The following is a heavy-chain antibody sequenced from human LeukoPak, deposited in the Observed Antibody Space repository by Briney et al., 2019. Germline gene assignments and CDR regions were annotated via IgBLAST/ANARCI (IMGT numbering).Heavy chain of an antibody. CDR3: AKDGSGIYLLYYFDC. D-gene: IGHD1-26*01. V-gene: IGHV3-23*01. CDR1: GFTFSSYA. CDR2: ISGSAGST. J-gene: IGHJ4*02. Sequence: PGGSLRLSCAASGFTFSSYAMSWVRQAPGKGLEWVSGISGSAGSTYYGYSVKGRFTISRDNSKNTVHLQMNSLRAEDTAVYYCAKDGSGIYLLYYFDCWGQGTLVTVSS.